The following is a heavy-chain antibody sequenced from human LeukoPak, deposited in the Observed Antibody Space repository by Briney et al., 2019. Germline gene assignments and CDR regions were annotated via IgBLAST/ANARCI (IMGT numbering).Heavy chain of an antibody. CDR3: ARGDCSSTSCYGVVGYYYYYGMDV. J-gene: IGHJ6*02. CDR1: GFTFSSYW. V-gene: IGHV3-74*01. D-gene: IGHD2-2*01. CDR2: INSDGSST. Sequence: GGSLRLSCAASGFTFSSYWMHWVRQAPGKGLVWVSRINSDGSSTSYADSVKGRFTISRDNAKNTLYLQMNSLRAEDTAVYYCARGDCSSTSCYGVVGYYYYYGMDVWGQGTTVTVSS.